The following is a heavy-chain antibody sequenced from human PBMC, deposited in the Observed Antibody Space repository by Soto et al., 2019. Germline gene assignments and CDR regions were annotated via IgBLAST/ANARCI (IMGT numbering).Heavy chain of an antibody. CDR1: GYTFTSYG. CDR2: ISAYNGNT. V-gene: IGHV1-18*01. D-gene: IGHD3-16*02. CDR3: ARDFITFGGVIVPDAFDI. J-gene: IGHJ3*02. Sequence: ASVKVSCKASGYTFTSYGISWVRQAPGQGLEWMGWISAYNGNTNYAQKLQGRVTMTTDTSTSTAYMELRSLRSDDTAVYYCARDFITFGGVIVPDAFDIWGQGTMVTVSS.